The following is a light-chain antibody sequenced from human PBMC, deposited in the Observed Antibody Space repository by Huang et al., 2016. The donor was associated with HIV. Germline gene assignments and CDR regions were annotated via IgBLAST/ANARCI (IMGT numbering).Light chain of an antibody. V-gene: IGKV1-12*01. CDR2: AAS. Sequence: DIQMTQYPSSVSASVGDRVTITCRASKGISSWLAWYQPKPGKAPKLLIYAASSVQSGVPSRFSGSGSGTDFTLTISSLQPEDFATYYCQQANSFFFTFGPGTKVDIK. CDR3: QQANSFFFT. CDR1: KGISSW. J-gene: IGKJ3*01.